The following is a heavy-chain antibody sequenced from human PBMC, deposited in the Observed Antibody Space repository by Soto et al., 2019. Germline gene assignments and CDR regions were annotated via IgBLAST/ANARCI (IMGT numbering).Heavy chain of an antibody. J-gene: IGHJ6*02. V-gene: IGHV1-18*01. CDR2: ISAYNGNT. CDR3: ARGGKYCTNGVCSVYGMDV. Sequence: QVQLVQSGAEVKKPGASVKVSCKASGYTFTSYGISWVRQAPGQGLEWMGWISAYNGNTNYAQKFQGRVTMTTDTSTSTAYRELRSLRSDDTAVYYCARGGKYCTNGVCSVYGMDVWGQGTTVTVSS. D-gene: IGHD2-8*01. CDR1: GYTFTSYG.